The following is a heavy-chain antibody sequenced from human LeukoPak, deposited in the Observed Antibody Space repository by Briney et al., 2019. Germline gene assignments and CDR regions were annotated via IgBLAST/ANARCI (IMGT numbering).Heavy chain of an antibody. D-gene: IGHD1-14*01. Sequence: GGSLGLSCAASGFTFSSYWMSWIRQAPGKGLEWLSYVSDSGSIIFYADSVKGRFTISRDNAKNSLHLQMNSLRAEDTAVYYCAKEVFTGSGGAFDIWGQGTMVTVSS. CDR2: VSDSGSII. CDR1: GFTFSSYW. V-gene: IGHV3-11*04. CDR3: AKEVFTGSGGAFDI. J-gene: IGHJ3*02.